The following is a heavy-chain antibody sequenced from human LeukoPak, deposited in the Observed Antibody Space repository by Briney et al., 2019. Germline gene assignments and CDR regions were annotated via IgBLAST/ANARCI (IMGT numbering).Heavy chain of an antibody. J-gene: IGHJ5*02. CDR2: ISSSSSTI. CDR3: VREAVNDYGDYVFWFDP. D-gene: IGHD4-17*01. CDR1: GFTFNIYN. Sequence: GGSLRLSCAASGFTFNIYNMNWVRQAPGKGLEWVSYISSSSSTIYYADSVKGRFTISRDNAENSLYLQMNSLRDEDTAVYYCVREAVNDYGDYVFWFDPWGQGTLVTVSS. V-gene: IGHV3-48*02.